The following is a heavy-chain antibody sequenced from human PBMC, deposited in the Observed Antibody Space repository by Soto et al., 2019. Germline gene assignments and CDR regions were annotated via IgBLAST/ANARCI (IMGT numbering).Heavy chain of an antibody. CDR1: GGSISSGGYY. CDR3: ARGRSGDWFDP. Sequence: SETLSLTCTVSGGSISSGGYYWSWIRQHPGKGLEWIGYIYYSGSTYYNPSLKSRVTISVDTSKNQFSLKLSSVTAADTAVYYCARGRSGDWFDPWGQGTLVTVSS. J-gene: IGHJ5*02. D-gene: IGHD6-25*01. V-gene: IGHV4-31*03. CDR2: IYYSGST.